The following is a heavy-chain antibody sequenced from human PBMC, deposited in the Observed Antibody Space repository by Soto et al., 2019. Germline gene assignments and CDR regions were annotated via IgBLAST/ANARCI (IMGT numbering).Heavy chain of an antibody. CDR3: ATLIPGYYFDY. CDR2: INHSGST. V-gene: IGHV4-34*01. CDR1: GGSFSAYY. J-gene: IGHJ4*02. D-gene: IGHD2-2*02. Sequence: PSETLSLTCAVYGGSFSAYYWSWIRQPPGKGLEWIGEINHSGSTNYNPSLKSRVTISVDTSKNQFSLKLSSVTAADTAVYYCATLIPGYYFDYWGQGTLVTVSS.